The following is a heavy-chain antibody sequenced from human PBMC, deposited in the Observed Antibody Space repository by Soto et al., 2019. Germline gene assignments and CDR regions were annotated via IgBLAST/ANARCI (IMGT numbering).Heavy chain of an antibody. Sequence: ASVKVSCKVSGYTLTELSMHWVRQAPGKGLEWMGGFDPEDGETIYAQKFQGRVTMTEDTSTDTAYMELSSLRSEDTAVYYCGTSITMVRGVVDAFDIWGQGTMVTVSS. D-gene: IGHD3-10*01. V-gene: IGHV1-24*01. CDR1: GYTLTELS. J-gene: IGHJ3*02. CDR3: GTSITMVRGVVDAFDI. CDR2: FDPEDGET.